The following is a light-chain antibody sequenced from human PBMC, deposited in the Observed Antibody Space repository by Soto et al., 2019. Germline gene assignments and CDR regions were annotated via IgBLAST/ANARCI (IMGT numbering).Light chain of an antibody. J-gene: IGKJ1*01. CDR2: GAS. CDR1: QGINNY. Sequence: DIQMTQSPSSLSPSLGDRVTITCRASQGINNYLAWYQQRPGKVPKLLISGASSLHSGVPSRFNGSGSGTDFTLTISSLQPEDVATYYCQKYNSAPWTFGQGTKIEIK. V-gene: IGKV1-27*01. CDR3: QKYNSAPWT.